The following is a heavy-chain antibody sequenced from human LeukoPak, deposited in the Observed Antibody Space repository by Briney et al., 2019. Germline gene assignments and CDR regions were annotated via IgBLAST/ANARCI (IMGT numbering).Heavy chain of an antibody. CDR2: IWYDGSNK. CDR3: ARGRRYCSSTSCYAYYYYYMDV. Sequence: PGGSLRLSCAASGFTFSSYGMHWVRQAPGKGLEWVAVIWYDGSNKYYADSVKGRFTISRDNSKNTLYLQMNSLRAEDTAVYYCARGRRYCSSTSCYAYYYYYMDVWGKGTTVTVSS. CDR1: GFTFSSYG. J-gene: IGHJ6*03. V-gene: IGHV3-33*01. D-gene: IGHD2-2*01.